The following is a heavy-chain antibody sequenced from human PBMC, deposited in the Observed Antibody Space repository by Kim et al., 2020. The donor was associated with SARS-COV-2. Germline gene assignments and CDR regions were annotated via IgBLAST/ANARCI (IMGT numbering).Heavy chain of an antibody. V-gene: IGHV5-51*01. D-gene: IGHD3-10*01. CDR2: IYPGDSDT. J-gene: IGHJ6*02. CDR3: ARTSVGEGYYYGMDV. Sequence: GESLKISCKGSGYSFTSYWIGWVRQMPGKGLEWMGIIYPGDSDTRYSPSLQGQVTISADKSISTAYLQWSSLKASDTAMYYCARTSVGEGYYYGMDVWGQGTTVTVSS. CDR1: GYSFTSYW.